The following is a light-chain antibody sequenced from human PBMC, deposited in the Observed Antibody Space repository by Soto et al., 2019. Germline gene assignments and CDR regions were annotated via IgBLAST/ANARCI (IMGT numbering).Light chain of an antibody. CDR3: LQFDSLPIT. J-gene: IGKJ4*01. CDR1: QDIRNR. CDR2: DAS. Sequence: DIQMTQSPSSLSASVGDRVIITCQASQDIRNRLNWYQQKPGKAPKLLIYDASNLETGVPPRFSGGGSGTEFSFTISSLQSEDIATYYCLQFDSLPITFGGGTKVDSK. V-gene: IGKV1-33*01.